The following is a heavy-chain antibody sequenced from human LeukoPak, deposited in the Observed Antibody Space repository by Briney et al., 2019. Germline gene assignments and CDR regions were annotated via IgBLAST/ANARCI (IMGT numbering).Heavy chain of an antibody. J-gene: IGHJ5*02. D-gene: IGHD3-10*01. CDR1: GYTFTGYY. V-gene: IGHV1-2*04. CDR2: INPNSGGP. Sequence: GASVKVSCKASGYTFTGYYMHWVRQAPGQGLEWMGWINPNSGGPNYAQKFQGWVTMTRDTSISTAYMELSRLRSDDTAVYYCARGDPAYGSGSYYNWGFDPWGQGTLVTVSS. CDR3: ARGDPAYGSGSYYNWGFDP.